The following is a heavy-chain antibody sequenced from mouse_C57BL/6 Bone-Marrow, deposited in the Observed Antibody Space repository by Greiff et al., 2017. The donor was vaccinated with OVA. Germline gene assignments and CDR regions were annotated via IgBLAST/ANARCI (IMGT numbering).Heavy chain of an antibody. CDR1: GYTFTSYG. J-gene: IGHJ3*01. V-gene: IGHV1-81*01. D-gene: IGHD2-3*01. CDR2: IYPRSGNT. Sequence: VQLQQSGAELARPGASVKLSCKASGYTFTSYGISWVKQRAGQGLEWIGEIYPRSGNTYYNEKFKGKATLTADKSSSTAYMELRSLTSEDSAVYFCARSDCYRFAYWGQGTLVTVSS. CDR3: ARSDCYRFAY.